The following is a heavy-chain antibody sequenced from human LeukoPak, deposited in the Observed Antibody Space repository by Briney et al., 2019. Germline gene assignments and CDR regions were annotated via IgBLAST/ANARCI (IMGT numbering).Heavy chain of an antibody. CDR3: ARDVNDGYGALTYYYYYYMDV. CDR2: INPNSGGT. Sequence: ASVKVSCKASGYTFTCYYMQWVGQAPGQGGEGMGRINPNSGGTNYEQKFQGRGTINRDTDIKKAYMELRKVRDGGTAVYYCARDVNDGYGALTYYYYYYMDVWGKGTTVTVSS. J-gene: IGHJ6*03. V-gene: IGHV1-2*06. D-gene: IGHD4-17*01. CDR1: GYTFTCYY.